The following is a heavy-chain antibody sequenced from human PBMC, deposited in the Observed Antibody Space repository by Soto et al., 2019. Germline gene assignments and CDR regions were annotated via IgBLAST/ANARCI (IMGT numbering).Heavy chain of an antibody. CDR1: VGSVNDSY. Sequence: SEPLSLTCPVSVGSVNDSYWSWVRHSPVRVLEWVGFMYHSETTKYNPSLKGRVNMSLDTSKNQVSLHLQSVTAADTAVYYCARANSSTWYKLEYKWFDPWGQGTLVTVSS. CDR3: ARANSSTWYKLEYKWFDP. V-gene: IGHV4-59*02. J-gene: IGHJ5*02. D-gene: IGHD6-13*01. CDR2: MYHSETT.